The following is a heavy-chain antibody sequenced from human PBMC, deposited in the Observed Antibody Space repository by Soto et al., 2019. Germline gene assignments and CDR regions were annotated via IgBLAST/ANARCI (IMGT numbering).Heavy chain of an antibody. Sequence: ASVKVSFKASGGTFSSYAISWLRQAPGQGLEWMGGIIPIFGTANYAQKFQGRVTITADKSTSTAYMELSSLRSEDTAVYYCARDRPRGHYGSGSSNYYGMDVWGQGTTVTVSS. D-gene: IGHD3-10*01. CDR1: GGTFSSYA. CDR2: IIPIFGTA. J-gene: IGHJ6*02. CDR3: ARDRPRGHYGSGSSNYYGMDV. V-gene: IGHV1-69*06.